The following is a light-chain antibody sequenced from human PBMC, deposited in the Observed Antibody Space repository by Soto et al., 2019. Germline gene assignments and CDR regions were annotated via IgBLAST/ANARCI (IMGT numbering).Light chain of an antibody. Sequence: DIQMTQSPSTLSASVGDRVTITCRASQSINTWLAWYQQKPGKAPRLLIYTASSLESGGPSSFSGSGYGTESTLTISSLQPDDFATYYCQQHESYPRTFGQGTKVEIK. CDR2: TAS. CDR1: QSINTW. CDR3: QQHESYPRT. J-gene: IGKJ1*01. V-gene: IGKV1-5*03.